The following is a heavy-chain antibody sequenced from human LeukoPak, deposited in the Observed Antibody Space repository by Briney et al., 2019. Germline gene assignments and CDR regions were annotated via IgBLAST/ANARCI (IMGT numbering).Heavy chain of an antibody. CDR1: GGSISSGGYY. CDR3: AREPRAYCGGDCPNWFDP. J-gene: IGHJ5*02. Sequence: PSQTLSLTCTVSGGSISSGGYYWSWIRQHPGKGLDWIGYIYYSGSTYYNPSLKSRVTISVDTSKNQFSLKLSSVTAADTAVYYCAREPRAYCGGDCPNWFDPWGQGTLVTVSS. D-gene: IGHD2-21*02. CDR2: IYYSGST. V-gene: IGHV4-31*03.